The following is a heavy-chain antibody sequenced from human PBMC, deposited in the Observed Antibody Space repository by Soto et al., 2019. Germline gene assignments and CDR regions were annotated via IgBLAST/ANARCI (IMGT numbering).Heavy chain of an antibody. CDR2: IIPIFGTA. J-gene: IGHJ4*02. CDR1: GGTFSSYA. V-gene: IGHV1-69*13. Sequence: ASVKVSCKASGGTFSSYAISWVRQAPGQGLEWMGGIIPIFGTANYAQKFQGRVTITADESTSTAYMELSSLRSEDTAVYYCARSVAIFGVVPFSYYFDYWGQGTLVTVSS. CDR3: ARSVAIFGVVPFSYYFDY. D-gene: IGHD3-3*01.